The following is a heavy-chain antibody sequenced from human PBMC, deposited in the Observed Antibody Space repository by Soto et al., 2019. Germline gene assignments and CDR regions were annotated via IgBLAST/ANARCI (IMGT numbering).Heavy chain of an antibody. V-gene: IGHV4-59*08. CDR1: GGSISSYY. Sequence: SETLSLTCTVSGGSISSYYWSWIRQPPGKGLEWIGYIYYSGSTNYNPSLKSRVTISVDTSKNQFSLKLSSVTAADTAVYYCGMGGQSVVVVAATPAVWSNWFDPWAQGPLVTVSS. CDR3: GMGGQSVVVVAATPAVWSNWFDP. CDR2: IYYSGST. J-gene: IGHJ5*02. D-gene: IGHD2-15*01.